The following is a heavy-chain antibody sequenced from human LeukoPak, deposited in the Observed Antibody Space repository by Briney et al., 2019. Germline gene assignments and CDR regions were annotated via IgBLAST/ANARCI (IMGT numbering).Heavy chain of an antibody. CDR1: GYTFTSYG. CDR3: ARDLGYSSGWGSWFDP. D-gene: IGHD6-19*01. CDR2: ISAYNGNT. V-gene: IGHV1-18*04. Sequence: ASVKVSCKASGYTFTSYGISWVRQAPGQGLEWMGWISAYNGNTNYAQKVQGRVTMTTDTSTSTAYMELRSLRSDDAAVYYCARDLGYSSGWGSWFDPWGQGTLVTVSS. J-gene: IGHJ5*02.